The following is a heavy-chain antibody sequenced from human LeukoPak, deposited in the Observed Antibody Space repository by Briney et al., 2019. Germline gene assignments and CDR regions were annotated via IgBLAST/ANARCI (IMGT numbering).Heavy chain of an antibody. D-gene: IGHD6-13*01. Sequence: GGSLRLSCAASGVTFDDYAIYWVRQGPGKGLEWVSLISGDGGSIYYADSVKGRFTISRDNSKNSLYLQMNSLRTEDTALYHCAKEDYSSSWYALDYWGQGTLVTVSS. CDR2: ISGDGGSI. V-gene: IGHV3-43*02. J-gene: IGHJ4*02. CDR3: AKEDYSSSWYALDY. CDR1: GVTFDDYA.